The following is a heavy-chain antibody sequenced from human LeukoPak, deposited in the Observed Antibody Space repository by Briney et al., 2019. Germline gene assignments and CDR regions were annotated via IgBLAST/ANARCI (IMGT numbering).Heavy chain of an antibody. CDR1: GGSISSYY. CDR2: IYYSGST. V-gene: IGHV4-59*01. Sequence: PSETLSLTCTVSGGSISSYYWSWIRQPPGKGLEWVGYIYYSGSTNYNPSLKSRVSISVDTSKNQFSLKLSFVTAADTAVYYCARVPHFGDYGWFDPWGQGTLVTVSS. D-gene: IGHD4-17*01. J-gene: IGHJ5*02. CDR3: ARVPHFGDYGWFDP.